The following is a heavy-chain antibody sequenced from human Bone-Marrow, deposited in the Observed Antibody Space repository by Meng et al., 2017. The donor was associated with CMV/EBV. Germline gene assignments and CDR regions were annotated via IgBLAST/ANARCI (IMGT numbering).Heavy chain of an antibody. J-gene: IGHJ5*02. Sequence: ASVKVSCKASGYTFTSYYMHWVRQAPGQGLEWMGWINPSSAATNHARNFQGRVTMTRDTSVTTAYMELSRLRSDDTAVYYCARSRAVAGKAAPNWFDPWGQGTLVTVSS. D-gene: IGHD6-19*01. CDR3: ARSRAVAGKAAPNWFDP. CDR1: GYTFTSYY. CDR2: INPSSAAT. V-gene: IGHV1-2*02.